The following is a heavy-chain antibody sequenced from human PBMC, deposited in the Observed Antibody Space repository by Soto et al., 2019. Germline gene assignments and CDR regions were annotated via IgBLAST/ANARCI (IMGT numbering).Heavy chain of an antibody. D-gene: IGHD2-15*01. CDR1: GFTFSDYY. J-gene: IGHJ6*02. CDR2: ISSSGSTI. CDR3: ARWWDCSGGSCYSGYYYYGMDV. Sequence: GSLRLSCAASGFTFSDYYMSWIRQAPGKGLEWVSYISSSGSTIYYADSVKGRFTISRDNAKNSLYLQMNSLRAEDTAVYYCARWWDCSGGSCYSGYYYYGMDVWGQGTTVTVSS. V-gene: IGHV3-11*01.